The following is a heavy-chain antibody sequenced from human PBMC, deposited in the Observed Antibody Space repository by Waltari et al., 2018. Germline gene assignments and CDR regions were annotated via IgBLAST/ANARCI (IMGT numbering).Heavy chain of an antibody. V-gene: IGHV1-2*02. J-gene: IGHJ4*02. CDR2: FNPNNGGT. CDR1: GYTFTGYF. CDR3: SRVPLLLPGPNYFDH. Sequence: QVQLVQSGTEVKKPGAPVKVSCKASGYTFTGYFIHWVRQAPGRGLEWMGWFNPNNGGTYSAQKFQGRLAMTSDTAISTAYMVVSNLRSDDTATYYCSRVPLLLPGPNYFDHWGQGSLVTVSS.